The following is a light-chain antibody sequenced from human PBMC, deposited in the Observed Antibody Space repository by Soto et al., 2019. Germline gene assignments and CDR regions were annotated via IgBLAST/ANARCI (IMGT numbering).Light chain of an antibody. CDR1: SSDVGGYNY. CDR3: SSYTTISTHV. CDR2: DVR. V-gene: IGLV2-14*01. Sequence: QSALTQPASVSGSPGQSITISRTGTSSDVGGYNYVSWYQQHPGKAPKLMIYDVRNRPSGVSNRFSGSKSVNTASLTISGIQAEDEADYYCSSYTTISTHVFGTGTKLTVL. J-gene: IGLJ1*01.